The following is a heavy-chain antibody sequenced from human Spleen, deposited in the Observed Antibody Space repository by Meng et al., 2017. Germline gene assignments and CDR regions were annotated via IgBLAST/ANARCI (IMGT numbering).Heavy chain of an antibody. CDR1: GSIISGSD. CDR3: TVYITDHM. CDR2: IVTKTKNYAT. V-gene: IGHV3-73*01. J-gene: IGHJ3*02. D-gene: IGHD2-8*01. Sequence: GESLKISCAASGSIISGSDIHWVRQASGKGLEWVGRIVTKTKNYATAYAASVKGRFTISRDDSVNTGYLQMNSLRSEDTALYYCTVYITDHMWGRGTMVTVSS.